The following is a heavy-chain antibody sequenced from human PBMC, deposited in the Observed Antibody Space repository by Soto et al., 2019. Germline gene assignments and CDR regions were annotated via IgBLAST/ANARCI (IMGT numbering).Heavy chain of an antibody. D-gene: IGHD2-15*01. J-gene: IGHJ3*02. CDR1: GYTFTSYG. CDR3: AGCSGGSCYSLQAFDI. V-gene: IGHV1-18*01. Sequence: ASGKVSCKASGYTFTSYGISWVRQAPGQGLEWMGWISAYNGNTNYAQKLQGRVTMTTDTSTSTAYMELRSLRFDDTAVYYFAGCSGGSCYSLQAFDIWGQGTMVPVSS. CDR2: ISAYNGNT.